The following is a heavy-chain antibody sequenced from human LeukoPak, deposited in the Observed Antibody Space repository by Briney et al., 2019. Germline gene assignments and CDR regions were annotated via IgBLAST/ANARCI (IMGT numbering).Heavy chain of an antibody. D-gene: IGHD6-13*01. V-gene: IGHV3-11*01. CDR1: EFPFSDYY. CDR3: AKPGIAAAGQGGFDY. J-gene: IGHJ4*02. Sequence: PGGSLRLSCAASEFPFSDYYMSWIRQAPGKGLEWVSYISSSSSSMFYADSVRGRFTISRDNAKNSLYLQMNSLRDEDTAVYYCAKPGIAAAGQGGFDYWGQGTLVTVSS. CDR2: ISSSSSSM.